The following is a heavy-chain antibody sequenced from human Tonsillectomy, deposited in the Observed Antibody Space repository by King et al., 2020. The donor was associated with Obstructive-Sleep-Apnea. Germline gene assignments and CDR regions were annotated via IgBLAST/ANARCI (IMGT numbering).Heavy chain of an antibody. CDR2: MNPNSGNT. D-gene: IGHD3-10*01. V-gene: IGHV1-8*01. Sequence: QLVQSGAEVKKPGASVKVSCKASGYTFTSYDINWVRQATGQGLEWMGWMNPNSGNTDYAQKFQGRVTMTRNTSISTAYMELNSLRSEDTALYYCARNAHMIRGVINFYYGMDVWGQGTTVTVSS. CDR3: ARNAHMIRGVINFYYGMDV. CDR1: GYTFTSYD. J-gene: IGHJ6*02.